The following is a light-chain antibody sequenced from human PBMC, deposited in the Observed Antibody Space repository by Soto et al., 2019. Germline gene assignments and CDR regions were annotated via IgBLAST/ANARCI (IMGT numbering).Light chain of an antibody. CDR2: EIS. Sequence: QTVLTEPPSVSGSPGQSVTISCTATSSDVGRYNIVSWCQHAPYTAPELMSYEISNRHSEDPDRLSGYKLGDEDSLAIYGLQAEDEADYYCRLYTSSSTYGYGTGPKVTVL. J-gene: IGLJ1*01. CDR3: RLYTSSSTYG. CDR1: SSDVGRYNI. V-gene: IGLV2-18*01.